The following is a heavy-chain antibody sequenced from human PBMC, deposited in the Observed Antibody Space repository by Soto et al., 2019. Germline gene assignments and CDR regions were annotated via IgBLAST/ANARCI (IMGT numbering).Heavy chain of an antibody. V-gene: IGHV4-4*02. Sequence: QVQLQESGPGLVKPSGTLSLICAVSGDSISRSYWWSWVRQPPGKGLEWIGEIYHSGSTNYNPSLGSRVTMSVDKSKNQFSQNRSSVTAADTAIYYCARDPGTETTFGRVGGRFEYWGQGTLVTVSS. J-gene: IGHJ4*02. CDR2: IYHSGST. CDR3: ARDPGTETTFGRVGGRFEY. D-gene: IGHD4-17*01. CDR1: GDSISRSYW.